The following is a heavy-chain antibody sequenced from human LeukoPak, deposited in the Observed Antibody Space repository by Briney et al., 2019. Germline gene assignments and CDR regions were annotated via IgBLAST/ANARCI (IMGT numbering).Heavy chain of an antibody. CDR2: ICYDGSKK. J-gene: IGHJ4*02. CDR3: ARLSSSGWADY. V-gene: IGHV3-33*07. CDR1: GFTFSSHG. Sequence: GRSLRLSCAASGFTFSSHGMYGVRQAPGKGLDWVALICYDGSKKYYADPVKGRFTISRDNSKNTMSLQMNSLRAEDTAVYFCARLSSSGWADYWGQGTLVTISS. D-gene: IGHD6-19*01.